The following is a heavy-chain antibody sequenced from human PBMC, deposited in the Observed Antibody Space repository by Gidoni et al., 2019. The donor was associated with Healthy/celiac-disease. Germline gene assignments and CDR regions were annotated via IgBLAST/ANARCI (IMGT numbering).Heavy chain of an antibody. Sequence: QVQLVESGGGVVQPGRSLRLSCAASGFTFSSYGMHWVRQAPGKGLEWVAVISYDGSNKYYADSVKGRFTISRDNSKNTLYLQMNSLRAEDTAVYYCAKDYHTLPGLIAAPDYWGQGTLVTVSS. CDR3: AKDYHTLPGLIAAPDY. CDR1: GFTFSSYG. D-gene: IGHD6-13*01. J-gene: IGHJ4*02. V-gene: IGHV3-30*18. CDR2: ISYDGSNK.